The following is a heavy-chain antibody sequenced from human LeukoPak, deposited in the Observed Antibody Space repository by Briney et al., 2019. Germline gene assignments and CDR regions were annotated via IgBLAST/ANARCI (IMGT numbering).Heavy chain of an antibody. D-gene: IGHD6-19*01. Sequence: SETLSLTCAVCGGSFSGYYWSWIRQPPGKGLEWIGEINHSGSTNYNPSLKSRVTISVDTSKNQFSLKLTSVTAADTAVYYCARDLGQWLVKYYFDYWGQGALVTVSS. CDR1: GGSFSGYY. CDR2: INHSGST. V-gene: IGHV4-34*01. CDR3: ARDLGQWLVKYYFDY. J-gene: IGHJ4*02.